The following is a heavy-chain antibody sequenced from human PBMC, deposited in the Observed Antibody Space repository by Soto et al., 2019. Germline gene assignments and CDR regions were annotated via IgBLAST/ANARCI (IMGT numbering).Heavy chain of an antibody. J-gene: IGHJ4*02. CDR2: IIPLFGTA. D-gene: IGHD1-26*01. Sequence: QVQLVQSGAEVKKPGASVKISCKASGGTLSSYTFSWVRQAPGQDLERMGGIIPLFGTADYAQRFQDRLTITADQSTSTAYMELSSLRSEDTAVYYCAREGFSGSYFPNWGQGTLVTVSS. CDR3: AREGFSGSYFPN. CDR1: GGTLSSYT. V-gene: IGHV1-69*01.